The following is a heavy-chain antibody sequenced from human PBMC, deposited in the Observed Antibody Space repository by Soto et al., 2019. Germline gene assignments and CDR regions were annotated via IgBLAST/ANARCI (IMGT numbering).Heavy chain of an antibody. Sequence: PSETLSLTCTVSGGSVSSGSYYWSWIRQPPGKGLDWIGYIYYSGSTNYNPSLKSRVTISVDTSKNQFSLKLSSVTAADTAVYYCARLLFGAANWFDPWGQGTLVTVSS. CDR1: GGSVSSGSYY. CDR3: ARLLFGAANWFDP. CDR2: IYYSGST. V-gene: IGHV4-61*01. D-gene: IGHD3-10*01. J-gene: IGHJ5*02.